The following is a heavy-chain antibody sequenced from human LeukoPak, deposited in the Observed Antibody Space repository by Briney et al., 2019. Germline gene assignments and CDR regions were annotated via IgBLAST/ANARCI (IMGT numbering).Heavy chain of an antibody. CDR3: ARDGYGDYVLSD. D-gene: IGHD4-17*01. J-gene: IGHJ4*02. V-gene: IGHV1-69*06. Sequence: ASVKVSCKASGGTFSSYAINWVRQASGQGLEWMGGIIPIFGTANYAQKFQGRVTITADKSTSTAYMELSSLRSEDTAVYHCARDGYGDYVLSDWGQGTLVTVSS. CDR2: IIPIFGTA. CDR1: GGTFSSYA.